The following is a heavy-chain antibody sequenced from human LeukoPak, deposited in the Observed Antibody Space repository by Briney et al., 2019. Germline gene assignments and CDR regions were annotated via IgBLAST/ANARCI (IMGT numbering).Heavy chain of an antibody. CDR1: GFTFDSYS. Sequence: GGSLRLSRAASGFTFDSYSMNWVRQAPGKALKWVSYISRTSGTIYYADSVKGRFTISRDNAKNSLYLQMNSLRDEDTAVYYCARDGGSGIVEPTGGYYYYGMDVWGQGTTVTVSS. CDR2: ISRTSGTI. J-gene: IGHJ6*02. V-gene: IGHV3-48*02. CDR3: ARDGGSGIVEPTGGYYYYGMDV. D-gene: IGHD1-26*01.